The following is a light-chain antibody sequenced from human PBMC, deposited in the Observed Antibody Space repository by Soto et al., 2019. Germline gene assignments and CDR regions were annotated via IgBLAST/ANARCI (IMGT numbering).Light chain of an antibody. CDR1: QTILTY. CDR3: QQSFSTTWT. Sequence: DIQMTQSPSSLSASVGDRVTITCRASQTILTYLNWYQQKPGQAPKLLIYAASSLQSGVPSRFSGGGSATDFTLTISSPQPEDFATYYCQQSFSTTWTFGHGTKVDIK. J-gene: IGKJ1*01. V-gene: IGKV1-39*01. CDR2: AAS.